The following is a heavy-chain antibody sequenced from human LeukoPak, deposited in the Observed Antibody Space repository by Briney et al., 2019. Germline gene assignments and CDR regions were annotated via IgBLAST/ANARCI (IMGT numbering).Heavy chain of an antibody. CDR2: INHSGST. CDR1: GGSFSGYY. J-gene: IGHJ3*02. CDR3: ARATRSGSGYYYPLFDI. D-gene: IGHD3-22*01. Sequence: SSETLSLTCAVYGGSFSGYYWSWIRQPPGKGLEWIGEINHSGSTYYNPSLKSRVTISVDTSKNQFSLKLSSVTAADTAVYYCARATRSGSGYYYPLFDIWGQGTMVTVSS. V-gene: IGHV4-34*01.